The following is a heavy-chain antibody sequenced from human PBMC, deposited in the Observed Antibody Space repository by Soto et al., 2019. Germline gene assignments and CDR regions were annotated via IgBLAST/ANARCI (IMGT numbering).Heavy chain of an antibody. CDR2: IYSGRST. Sequence: EVQLVESGGGLVQPGGSLRLSCAASGVTVSSNYMSWVRQAPGKGLEWVSVIYSGRSTYYADSVKGRFTISRDNSKYTLYLQMIRMRAEETAVYYCARPGYHYGGCYFDYWGQGTLVNVSS. J-gene: IGHJ4*02. CDR3: ARPGYHYGGCYFDY. CDR1: GVTVSSNY. D-gene: IGHD5-18*01. V-gene: IGHV3-66*04.